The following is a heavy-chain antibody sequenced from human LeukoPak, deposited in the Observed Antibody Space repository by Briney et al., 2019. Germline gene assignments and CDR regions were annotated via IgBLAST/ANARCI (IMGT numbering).Heavy chain of an antibody. J-gene: IGHJ3*02. D-gene: IGHD3-9*01. CDR1: GGSISSSSYY. CDR3: ARESLRYFDWLHDAFDI. V-gene: IGHV4-39*07. CDR2: IYYSGST. Sequence: SETLSLTCTVSGGSISSSSYYWGWIRQPPGKGLEWIGSIYYSGSTYYNPSLKSRVTISVDTSKNQFSLKLSSVTAADTAVYYCARESLRYFDWLHDAFDIWGQGTMVTVSS.